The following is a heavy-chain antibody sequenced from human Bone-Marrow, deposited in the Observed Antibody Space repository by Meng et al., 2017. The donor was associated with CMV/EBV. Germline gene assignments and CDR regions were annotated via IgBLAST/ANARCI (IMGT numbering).Heavy chain of an antibody. Sequence: GESLKISCAASGFTFRNAWMSWVRQAPGKGLEWVGRIKRKTEGGTTDYGAPVKGRVTISRDDSKNTLYLQMDSLTTEDTAVYYCVTGVGGYWGQGTLVTVSS. J-gene: IGHJ1*01. CDR1: GFTFRNAW. CDR3: VTGVGGY. D-gene: IGHD3-16*01. CDR2: IKRKTEGGTT. V-gene: IGHV3-15*01.